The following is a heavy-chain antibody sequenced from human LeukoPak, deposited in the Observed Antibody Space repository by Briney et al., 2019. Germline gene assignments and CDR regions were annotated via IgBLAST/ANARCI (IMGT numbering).Heavy chain of an antibody. CDR3: ARAVVPAGPFDP. D-gene: IGHD2-2*01. Sequence: PGGSLRLSCAASGFTFSSYAMSWVRQAPGKGLEWIGEINHSGSTNYNPSLKSRVTISVDTSKNQFSLKLSSVTAADTAVYYCARAVVPAGPFDPWGQGTLVTVSS. CDR1: GFTFSSYA. V-gene: IGHV4-34*01. J-gene: IGHJ5*02. CDR2: INHSGST.